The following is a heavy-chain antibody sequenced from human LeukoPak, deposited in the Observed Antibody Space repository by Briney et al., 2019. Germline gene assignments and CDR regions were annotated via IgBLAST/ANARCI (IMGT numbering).Heavy chain of an antibody. CDR1: GGTFSSYA. D-gene: IGHD2-2*01. CDR3: ARGLIKKIRFVEVPAELDY. J-gene: IGHJ4*02. Sequence: GSSVKVSCKASGGTFSSYAISWVRQAPGQGLEWMGGIIPIFGTANYAQKFQGRVTITTDESTSTAYMELSSLRSEDTAVYYCARGLIKKIRFVEVPAELDYWGEGTLVTVSS. V-gene: IGHV1-69*05. CDR2: IIPIFGTA.